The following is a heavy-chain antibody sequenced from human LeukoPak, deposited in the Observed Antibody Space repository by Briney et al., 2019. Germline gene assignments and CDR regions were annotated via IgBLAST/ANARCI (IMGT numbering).Heavy chain of an antibody. J-gene: IGHJ4*02. CDR3: AKDPARVAAAGTWVDY. CDR1: GFTFSSYA. D-gene: IGHD6-13*01. Sequence: GGSLRLSCAASGFTFSSYAMSWVRQAPGKGLEWVSAISGSGGSTYYADSVKGRFTISRDNSKNTLYLQMNSLRAEDTAVYYCAKDPARVAAAGTWVDYWGQGTLVIVSS. V-gene: IGHV3-23*01. CDR2: ISGSGGST.